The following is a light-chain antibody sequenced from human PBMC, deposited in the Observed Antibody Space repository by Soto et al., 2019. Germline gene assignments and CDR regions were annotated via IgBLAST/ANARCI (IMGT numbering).Light chain of an antibody. J-gene: IGKJ3*01. CDR2: GAS. CDR1: QSVSSN. V-gene: IGKV3-15*01. CDR3: QQYNNWVT. Sequence: EIGMTQSPATLSVSPGERATLSCRASQSVSSNLAWYQQKPGQAPRLLIYGASTRATGIPARFSGSGSGTEFTLTISSLQSEDFAVYYCQQYNNWVTFGPGTKVDIK.